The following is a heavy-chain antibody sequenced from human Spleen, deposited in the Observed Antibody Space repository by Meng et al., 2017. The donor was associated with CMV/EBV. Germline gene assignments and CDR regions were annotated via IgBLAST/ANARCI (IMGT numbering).Heavy chain of an antibody. D-gene: IGHD3-22*01. CDR2: IIGSGGST. CDR3: AKVSGDYDSSGYYYYAYFDS. J-gene: IGHJ4*02. CDR1: LSSYG. Sequence: LSSYGRGWGRRSARRGRASASAIIGSGGSTYYADSVKGRSTISRDNSKNTLYLQMNSLRAEDTAVYYCAKVSGDYDSSGYYYYAYFDSWGQGTLVTVSS. V-gene: IGHV3-23*01.